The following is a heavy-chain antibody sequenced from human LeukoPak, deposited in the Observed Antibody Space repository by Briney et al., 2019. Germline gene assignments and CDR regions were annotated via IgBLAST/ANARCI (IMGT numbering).Heavy chain of an antibody. D-gene: IGHD3-3*01. J-gene: IGHJ4*02. CDR3: TRQSENFSLDY. CDR1: GFIFSSYG. CDR2: IWHDGSDK. Sequence: GGSLRLSCAASGFIFSSYGMHWVRQAPGKGLEWVAIIWHDGSDKYYADSVKGRFTISRDNSKNTLYLQMNNLRAEDTAVYFCTRQSENFSLDYWGQGTLVTVSS. V-gene: IGHV3-33*08.